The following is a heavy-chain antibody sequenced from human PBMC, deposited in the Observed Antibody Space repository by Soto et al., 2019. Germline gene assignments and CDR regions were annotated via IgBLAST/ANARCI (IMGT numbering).Heavy chain of an antibody. V-gene: IGHV1-24*01. J-gene: IGHJ5*02. Sequence: ASVKVSCKVFGYNLSELSFHWVRQAPGKGLEWMATFDPEDGERIYAQKFQGRVTMTEDTSTDTAYMEVSGLKSEDTAVYYCATALSRVGATFGPWGQGTLVTVSS. CDR1: GYNLSELS. CDR2: FDPEDGER. CDR3: ATALSRVGATFGP. D-gene: IGHD1-26*01.